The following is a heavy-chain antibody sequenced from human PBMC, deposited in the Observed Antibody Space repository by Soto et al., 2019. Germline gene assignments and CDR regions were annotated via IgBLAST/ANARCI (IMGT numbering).Heavy chain of an antibody. V-gene: IGHV3-30*18. J-gene: IGHJ4*02. CDR3: AKDFQIAAAGTSLNPFDY. Sequence: PGGSLRLSCAASGFTFSSYGMHWVRQAPGKGLEWVAVISYDGSNKYYADSVKGRFTISRDNSKNTLYLQMNSLRAEDTAVYYCAKDFQIAAAGTSLNPFDYWGQGTLVTVSS. CDR2: ISYDGSNK. D-gene: IGHD6-13*01. CDR1: GFTFSSYG.